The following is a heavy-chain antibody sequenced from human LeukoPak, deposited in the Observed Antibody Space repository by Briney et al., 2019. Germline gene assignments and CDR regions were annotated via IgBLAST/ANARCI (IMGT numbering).Heavy chain of an antibody. CDR3: ARLYYDSSGYYQICYFDY. Sequence: PPETLSLTCTVSGGSTSSSSYYWGWIRQPPGKGLEWIGGICFSGSTYYNPSLKSRVTISVDTSKNQFSLNLSSVTAADTAVYYCARLYYDSSGYYQICYFDYWGQGTLVTVSS. CDR1: GGSTSSSSYY. J-gene: IGHJ4*02. D-gene: IGHD3-22*01. V-gene: IGHV4-39*01. CDR2: ICFSGST.